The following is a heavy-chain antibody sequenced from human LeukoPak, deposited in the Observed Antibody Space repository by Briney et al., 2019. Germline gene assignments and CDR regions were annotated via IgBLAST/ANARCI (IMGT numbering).Heavy chain of an antibody. CDR2: IYYSGST. J-gene: IGHJ5*02. CDR1: GGSISSSSYY. CDR3: ARHNVQLERRLDP. V-gene: IGHV4-39*01. D-gene: IGHD1-1*01. Sequence: NPSETLSLTCTVSGGSISSSSYYWGWIRQPPGKGLEWIGSIYYSGSTYYNPSLKSRVTISVDTSKNQFSLKLSSVTAADTAVYYCARHNVQLERRLDPWGQGTLVTVSS.